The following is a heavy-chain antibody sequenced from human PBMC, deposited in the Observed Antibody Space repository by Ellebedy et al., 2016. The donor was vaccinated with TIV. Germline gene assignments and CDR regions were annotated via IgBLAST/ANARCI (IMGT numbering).Heavy chain of an antibody. CDR3: ARDGELADFDY. CDR1: GYTFTSYG. CDR2: ISAYNGNT. D-gene: IGHD1-26*01. V-gene: IGHV1-18*01. J-gene: IGHJ4*02. Sequence: ASVKVSXXASGYTFTSYGISWVRQAPGQGLEWMGWISAYNGNTNYAQKFQGRVTMTRDTSISTAYMELSRLRSDDTAVYYCARDGELADFDYWGQGTLVTVSS.